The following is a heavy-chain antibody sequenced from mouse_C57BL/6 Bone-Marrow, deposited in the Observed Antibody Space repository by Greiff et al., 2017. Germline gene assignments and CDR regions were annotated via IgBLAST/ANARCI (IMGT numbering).Heavy chain of an antibody. V-gene: IGHV1-81*01. CDR3: ARLYYYGRDWYFDV. D-gene: IGHD1-1*01. CDR2: IYPRSGNT. CDR1: GYTFTSYG. Sequence: QVQLQQSGAELARPGASVKLSCKASGYTFTSYGISWVKQRTGQGLEWIGEIYPRSGNTYYNEKFKGKATLTADKSSSTAYMELRSLTSEDSAVYFVARLYYYGRDWYFDVWGTGTTVTVSS. J-gene: IGHJ1*03.